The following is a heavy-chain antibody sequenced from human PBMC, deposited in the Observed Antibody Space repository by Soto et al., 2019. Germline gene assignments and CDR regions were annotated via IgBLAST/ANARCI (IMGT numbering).Heavy chain of an antibody. CDR2: IYYSGST. V-gene: IGHV4-31*03. J-gene: IGHJ6*02. CDR3: ARDFTDSSGPTLGMGF. D-gene: IGHD6-19*01. CDR1: GGSISSGGYY. Sequence: SETLSLTCTVSGGSISSGGYYWSWIRQHPGKGLEWIGYIYYSGSTYYNPSLKSRVTISVDTSKNQFSLKLSSVTAADTAVYYCARDFTDSSGPTLGMGFWGQGTTVIVSS.